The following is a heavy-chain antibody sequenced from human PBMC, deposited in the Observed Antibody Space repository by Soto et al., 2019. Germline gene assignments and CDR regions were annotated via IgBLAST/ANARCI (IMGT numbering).Heavy chain of an antibody. D-gene: IGHD3-16*02. CDR3: ARRADNYDYIWGSYRHSPFFDY. CDR2: IYYSGST. V-gene: IGHV4-59*08. CDR1: GGSISSYY. J-gene: IGHJ4*02. Sequence: SETLSLTCTVSGGSISSYYWSWIRQPPGKGLEWIGYIYYSGSTNYNPSLKSRVTISVDTSKNQFSLKLSSVTAADTAVYYCARRADNYDYIWGSYRHSPFFDYWGQGTLVTVSS.